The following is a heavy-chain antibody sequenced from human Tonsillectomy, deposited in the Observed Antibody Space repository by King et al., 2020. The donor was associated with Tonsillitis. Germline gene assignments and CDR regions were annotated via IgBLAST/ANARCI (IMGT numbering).Heavy chain of an antibody. J-gene: IGHJ6*02. D-gene: IGHD1-26*01. Sequence: VQLVESGGGLVQPGGSLRLSCAASGFTVSNNYMSWVRQAPGKGLEWVSVIYNGGSTYYADSVKGRFTISRHNSKNTLYLQMKSLRAEDTAVYYCASGAAYYYYGMDVWGQGTTVTVSS. CDR3: ASGAAYYYYGMDV. V-gene: IGHV3-53*04. CDR1: GFTVSNNY. CDR2: IYNGGST.